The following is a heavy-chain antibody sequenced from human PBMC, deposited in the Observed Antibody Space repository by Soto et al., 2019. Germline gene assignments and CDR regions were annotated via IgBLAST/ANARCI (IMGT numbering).Heavy chain of an antibody. D-gene: IGHD2-15*01. V-gene: IGHV4-59*12. CDR3: SLGYCSGGSCSDWFDP. Sequence: SETLSLTCTVSGGSISSYYWSWIRQPPGKGLERIGYIYYSGSTNYNPSLKSRVTISVDTSKNQFSLKLSSVTAADTAVYYCSLGYCSGGSCSDWFDPWGQGTLVTVSS. J-gene: IGHJ5*02. CDR1: GGSISSYY. CDR2: IYYSGST.